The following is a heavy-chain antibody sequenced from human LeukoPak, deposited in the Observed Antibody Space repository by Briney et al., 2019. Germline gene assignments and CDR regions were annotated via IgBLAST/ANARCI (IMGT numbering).Heavy chain of an antibody. J-gene: IGHJ4*02. D-gene: IGHD2-2*01. CDR2: IYPGDSDI. CDR3: ARREYCSGTSCPIDY. V-gene: IGHV5-51*01. CDR1: GFKFFIYW. Sequence: GESLKISCKGSGFKFFIYWIGWVRQMPGKGLEWMGNIYPGDSDIRYNPSFQGQVTISADKSINTAYLQWSSLKASDIAMYYCARREYCSGTSCPIDYWGQGTLVTVSS.